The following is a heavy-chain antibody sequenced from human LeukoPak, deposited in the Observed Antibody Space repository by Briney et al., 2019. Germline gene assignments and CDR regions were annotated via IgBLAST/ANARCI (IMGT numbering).Heavy chain of an antibody. J-gene: IGHJ4*02. CDR3: ARGVGNYRYYFDS. CDR1: GFTFRSYW. V-gene: IGHV3-7*01. D-gene: IGHD3-22*01. Sequence: GGSLRLSCAASGFTFRSYWMSWVRQAPGKGLEWVANIKQDGSEKYYVDSVKGRFTISRDNAKNSLFLQMNSLRAEDTAVYYCARGVGNYRYYFDSWGQGTLVTVSS. CDR2: IKQDGSEK.